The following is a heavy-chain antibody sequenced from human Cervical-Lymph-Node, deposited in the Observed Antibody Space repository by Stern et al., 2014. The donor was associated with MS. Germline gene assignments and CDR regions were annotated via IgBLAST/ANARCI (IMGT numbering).Heavy chain of an antibody. CDR2: ISWNSGSI. CDR3: AKDTYYYGSGSETAIDY. J-gene: IGHJ4*02. V-gene: IGHV3-9*01. Sequence: EVQLVESGGGLVQPGRSLRLSCAASGFTFAGYAMHWVRQAPGKGLEWVSGISWNSGSIGYADHVKGRFTISRDNAKNSLYLQMNSLRAEDTALYYCAKDTYYYGSGSETAIDYWGQGTLVTVSS. D-gene: IGHD3-10*01. CDR1: GFTFAGYA.